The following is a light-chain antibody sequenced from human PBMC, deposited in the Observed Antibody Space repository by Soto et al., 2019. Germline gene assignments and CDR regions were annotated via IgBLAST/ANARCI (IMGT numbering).Light chain of an antibody. CDR2: AAS. CDR1: QSITTY. CDR3: QQIYSAPLT. V-gene: IGKV1-39*01. Sequence: DIQMTQSPSSLSASVGDRVTITCRASQSITTYLNWYRQKPGKAPKLLIYAASSLQSGVPSRFSGSGSETEFTLNISSLQPEDFATYFCQQIYSAPLTFGGGTKVEIK. J-gene: IGKJ4*01.